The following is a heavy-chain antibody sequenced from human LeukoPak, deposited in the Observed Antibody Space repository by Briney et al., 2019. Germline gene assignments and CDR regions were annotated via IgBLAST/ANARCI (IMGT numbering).Heavy chain of an antibody. CDR2: IYYSGST. CDR3: ASRVWFGESAFDY. Sequence: PSQTLSPTCTVSGGSIISGGYHWSWIRQHPGKGLGWIGYIYYSGSTYYNPSLKSRVTISVDTSKNQFSLKLSSVTAADTAVYYCASRVWFGESAFDYWGQGTLVTVSS. D-gene: IGHD3-10*01. J-gene: IGHJ4*02. CDR1: GGSIISGGYH. V-gene: IGHV4-31*03.